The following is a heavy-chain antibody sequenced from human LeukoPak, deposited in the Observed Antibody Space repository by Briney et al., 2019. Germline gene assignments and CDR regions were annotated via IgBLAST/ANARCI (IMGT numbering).Heavy chain of an antibody. CDR2: IYYSGST. CDR3: ARTRGPRNYVWGSYREIGGSEFDY. V-gene: IGHV4-59*01. J-gene: IGHJ4*02. D-gene: IGHD3-16*02. Sequence: SETLSLTCTVSGGSISSYYWSWIRQPPGKGLEWIGYIYYSGSTNYNPSLKSRVTISVDTSKNQFSLKLSSVSAADTAVYYCARTRGPRNYVWGSYREIGGSEFDYWGQGTLVTVSS. CDR1: GGSISSYY.